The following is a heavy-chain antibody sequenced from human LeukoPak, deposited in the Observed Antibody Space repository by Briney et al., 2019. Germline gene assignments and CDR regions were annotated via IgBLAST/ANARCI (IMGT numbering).Heavy chain of an antibody. V-gene: IGHV1-69-2*01. CDR2: VDPEDGET. CDR1: GYTFTDYY. D-gene: IGHD1-26*01. J-gene: IGHJ6*03. CDR3: AKGPTTEFYFYFYYMDV. Sequence: GATVKISCKAFGYTFTDYYIHWVKEAPGKGLEWMGRVDPEDGETTNAEKFQGRVTITADTSTDTAYMELNNLRSEDTAVYYCAKGPTTEFYFYFYYMDVWGKGTTVTVSS.